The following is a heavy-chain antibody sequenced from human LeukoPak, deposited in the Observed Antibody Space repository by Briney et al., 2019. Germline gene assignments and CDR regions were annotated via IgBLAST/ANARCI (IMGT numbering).Heavy chain of an antibody. CDR2: INHNGEMI. CDR1: GFTFSSYA. V-gene: IGHV3-23*01. D-gene: IGHD3-9*01. Sequence: TGGSLRLSCAASGFTFSSYAMSWVRQAPGKGLEWVSYINHNGEMIYYADSVKGRFTISRDTAKKTLYLQMNSLRDDDTALYYCVRDNDWAFHYWGQGTLVTVSS. CDR3: VRDNDWAFHY. J-gene: IGHJ4*02.